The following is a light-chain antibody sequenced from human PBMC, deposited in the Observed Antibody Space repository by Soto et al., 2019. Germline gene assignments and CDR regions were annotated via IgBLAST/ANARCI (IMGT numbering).Light chain of an antibody. J-gene: IGKJ5*01. CDR3: QQRSNWPIT. CDR2: DAS. Sequence: SVLTQSPGTLSLSPGERATLSCRASQSVSSSYLAWYQQKPGQAPRLLIYDASNRATGIPARFGGSGSGTDFTLTISSLEPEDFAVYYCQQRSNWPITFGQGTRLEI. CDR1: QSVSSSY. V-gene: IGKV3D-20*02.